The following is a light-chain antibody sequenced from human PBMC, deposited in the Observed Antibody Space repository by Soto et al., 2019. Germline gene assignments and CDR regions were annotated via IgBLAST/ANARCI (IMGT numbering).Light chain of an antibody. CDR1: SSDVGGYNY. J-gene: IGLJ2*01. CDR2: DND. V-gene: IGLV2-11*01. Sequence: QSALTQPRSASGSPGQSITISCTGTSSDVGGYNYVSWYQQHPAKAPKLLIFDNDKRPSGIPDRFSGSKSGTSATLDITGLQAGDEADYYCGTWDSSLSVGLFGGGTKLTVL. CDR3: GTWDSSLSVGL.